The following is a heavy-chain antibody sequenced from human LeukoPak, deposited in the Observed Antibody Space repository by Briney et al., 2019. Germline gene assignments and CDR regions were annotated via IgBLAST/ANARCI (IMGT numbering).Heavy chain of an antibody. J-gene: IGHJ4*02. CDR3: VKSASAGWYTFDY. CDR2: ITSNGGST. CDR1: GFTFSGYA. Sequence: CGSLPQTFSASGFTFSGYAMHWVRQAPGKGLEFVSAITSNGGSTYYADSVKGRFTISRDNSKNTLSLQMNSLRAEDTAVYYCVKSASAGWYTFDYGCQGTLVIVSS. D-gene: IGHD6-19*01. V-gene: IGHV3-64D*09.